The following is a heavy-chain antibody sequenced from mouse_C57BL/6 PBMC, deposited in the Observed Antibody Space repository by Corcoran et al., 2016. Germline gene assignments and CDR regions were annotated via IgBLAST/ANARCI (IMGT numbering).Heavy chain of an antibody. Sequence: QIQLVQSGPELKKPGETVKISCKASGYTFTTYGMSWVKQAPGKGLKWMGWINTYSGVPTYADDFKGRFAFSLETSASTAYLQINNLKNEDTATYFCARDLTTTVPSYWGQGTTLTVSS. CDR2: INTYSGVP. CDR1: GYTFTTYG. V-gene: IGHV9-3*01. J-gene: IGHJ2*01. D-gene: IGHD1-1*01. CDR3: ARDLTTTVPSY.